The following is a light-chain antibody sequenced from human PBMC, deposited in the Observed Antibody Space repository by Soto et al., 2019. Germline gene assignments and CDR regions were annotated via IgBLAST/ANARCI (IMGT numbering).Light chain of an antibody. CDR3: VQGTHWPWT. J-gene: IGKJ1*01. V-gene: IGKV2-30*01. CDR1: QGLVYSDGNTF. Sequence: DVVMTQSPLSLSVTLGQPASISWRSSQGLVYSDGNTFLNWFHQRPGQSPRRLIYQVSNRDSGVPDRFSGSGSGTDYTLTISRVEAQDVGIYYCVQGTHWPWTFGQGTKVEIK. CDR2: QVS.